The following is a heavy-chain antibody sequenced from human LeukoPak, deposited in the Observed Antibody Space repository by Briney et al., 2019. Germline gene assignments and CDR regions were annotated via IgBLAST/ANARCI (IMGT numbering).Heavy chain of an antibody. D-gene: IGHD6-19*01. V-gene: IGHV3-23*01. CDR2: ISGSGGST. J-gene: IGHJ4*02. CDR1: GFTFSNYA. CDR3: AKDEAGIAVAGPYYFDY. Sequence: PGGSLRLSCAASGFTFSNYAMSWVRQAPGKGLEWVSAISGSGGSTYYADSVKGRFTISRDNSKNTLYLQMNSLRAEDTAVYYCAKDEAGIAVAGPYYFDYWGQGTLVTVSS.